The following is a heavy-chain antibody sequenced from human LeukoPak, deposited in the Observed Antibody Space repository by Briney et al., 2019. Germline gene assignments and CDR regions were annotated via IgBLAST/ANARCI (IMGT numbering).Heavy chain of an antibody. D-gene: IGHD1-26*01. CDR1: GFTFNTYA. V-gene: IGHV3-23*01. CDR3: TKHGERGTNRSDY. Sequence: GGSLRLSCAASGFTFNTYAMSWVRQAPGKGLEWVSVISISGGTYYADSVKGRFTISRDISKNTVFLQMDSLRVEDTAVYYCTKHGERGTNRSDYWGQGTLVTASS. J-gene: IGHJ4*02. CDR2: ISISGGT.